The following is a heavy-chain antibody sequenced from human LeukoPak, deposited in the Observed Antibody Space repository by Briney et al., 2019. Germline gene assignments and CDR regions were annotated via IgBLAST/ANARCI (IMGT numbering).Heavy chain of an antibody. CDR1: GFTFSNYG. CDR2: ISYDGSNT. CDR3: AKDRDILTGEDYYYGMDV. D-gene: IGHD3-9*01. V-gene: IGHV3-30*18. J-gene: IGHJ6*04. Sequence: GGCLRLSCAASGFTFSNYGMHWVRQAPGKGLEWVAIISYDGSNTYYADSVKGRFTISRDNSKNTLYLQMNNLRDEDTAVYYCAKDRDILTGEDYYYGMDVWGKGTTVTVSS.